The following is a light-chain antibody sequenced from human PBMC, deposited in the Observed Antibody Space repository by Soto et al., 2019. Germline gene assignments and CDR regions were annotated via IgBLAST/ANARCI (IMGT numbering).Light chain of an antibody. CDR3: SSYTGSNTPVV. CDR1: SSDVGGYNY. CDR2: DVS. J-gene: IGLJ2*01. Sequence: QSALTQPASVSGSPGQSITISCTGTSSDVGGYNYVSWYQQHPGKAPNLIIFDVSNRPSGVSNRFSGSKSGNSASLTISGLQAEDEADYYCSSYTGSNTPVVFGGGTQRTVL. V-gene: IGLV2-14*01.